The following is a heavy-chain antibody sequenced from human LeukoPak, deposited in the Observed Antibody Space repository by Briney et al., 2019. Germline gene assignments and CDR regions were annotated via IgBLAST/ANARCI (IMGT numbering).Heavy chain of an antibody. CDR2: INTDGSIT. CDR3: SKDLGPDYHILTV. Sequence: GGSLRLSCAASGFTFSSYWMHWVRQAPGKGLVWVSRINTDGSITSYADSVKGRFTISRDNAKNTLYLQMSSLRVEDTALYYCSKDLGPDYHILTVWGQGTLVTVSS. D-gene: IGHD3-9*01. CDR1: GFTFSSYW. V-gene: IGHV3-74*01. J-gene: IGHJ4*02.